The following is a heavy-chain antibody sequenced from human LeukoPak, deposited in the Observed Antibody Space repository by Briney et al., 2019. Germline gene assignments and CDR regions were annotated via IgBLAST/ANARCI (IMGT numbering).Heavy chain of an antibody. CDR1: VHSISSYY. V-gene: IGHV4-4*07. J-gene: IGHJ5*02. D-gene: IGHD3-22*01. CDR2: IYTSKNT. Sequence: SETLSLTCTLSVHSISSYYESWIRHPAGEGLEWIGRIYTSKNTNSKPSFNRRVTMAVDTPKNQFSLQLSPVTAADTAVYYCARAGGYSFDPCSQGMLVT. CDR3: ARAGGYSFDP.